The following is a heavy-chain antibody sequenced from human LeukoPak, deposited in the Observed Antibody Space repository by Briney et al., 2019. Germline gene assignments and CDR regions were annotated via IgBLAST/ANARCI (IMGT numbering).Heavy chain of an antibody. J-gene: IGHJ4*02. CDR2: IYTSGST. Sequence: PSETLSLTCTVSGGSISSSSYYWGWIRQPPGKGLEWIGRIYTSGSTNYNPSLKSRVTISVDKSKNQFSLKLSSVTAADTAVYYCARASHDYGDYSHFDYWGQGTLVTVSS. V-gene: IGHV4-61*05. D-gene: IGHD4-17*01. CDR1: GGSISSSSYY. CDR3: ARASHDYGDYSHFDY.